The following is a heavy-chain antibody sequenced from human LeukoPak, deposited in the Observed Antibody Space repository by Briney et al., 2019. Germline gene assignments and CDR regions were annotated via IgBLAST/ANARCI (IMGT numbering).Heavy chain of an antibody. CDR1: GSTFSNYA. V-gene: IGHV3-23*01. Sequence: GGSLRLSCAASGSTFSNYAMSWVRQAPGKGLEWVSAISGSVGSTYYADSVKGRFTISRDHSKNTLYLQMNSLRAEDTAVYYCARPGPRVGATRYAFDIWGQGTMVTVSS. D-gene: IGHD1-26*01. CDR3: ARPGPRVGATRYAFDI. J-gene: IGHJ3*02. CDR2: ISGSVGST.